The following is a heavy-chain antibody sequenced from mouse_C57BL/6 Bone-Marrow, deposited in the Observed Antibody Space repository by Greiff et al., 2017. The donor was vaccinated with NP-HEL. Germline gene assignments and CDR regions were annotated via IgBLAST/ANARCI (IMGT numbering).Heavy chain of an antibody. Sequence: VQLQQSGAELVRPGTSVKVSCKASGYAFTNYLIEWVKQRPGQGLEWIGVINPGSGGTNYNEKFKGKATLTADKSSSTAYMQLSSLTSEDSAVYFCARGWSALGFAYWGQGTLVTGSA. CDR1: GYAFTNYL. CDR2: INPGSGGT. J-gene: IGHJ3*01. D-gene: IGHD6-5*01. CDR3: ARGWSALGFAY. V-gene: IGHV1-54*01.